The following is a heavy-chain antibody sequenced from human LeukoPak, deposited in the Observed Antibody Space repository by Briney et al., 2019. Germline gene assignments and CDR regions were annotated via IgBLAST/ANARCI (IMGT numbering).Heavy chain of an antibody. Sequence: GRSLRLSCAASGFTFSSYAMHWVRQAPGKGLEWVAVISYDGSNKYYADSVKGRFAISRDNSKSTLYLQMNSLRAEDTAVYYCARTVVPAAILRSGWFDPWGQGTLVTVSS. CDR2: ISYDGSNK. V-gene: IGHV3-30*09. J-gene: IGHJ5*02. CDR1: GFTFSSYA. D-gene: IGHD2-2*01. CDR3: ARTVVPAAILRSGWFDP.